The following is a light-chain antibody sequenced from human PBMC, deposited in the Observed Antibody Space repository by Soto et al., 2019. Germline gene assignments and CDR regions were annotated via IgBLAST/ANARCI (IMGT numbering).Light chain of an antibody. V-gene: IGKV3D-15*01. CDR3: QQYNNWPLWT. CDR2: DAS. J-gene: IGKJ1*01. CDR1: QSVSSSY. Sequence: ESVLTQSPGTLSLSPVERATLSCRASQSVSSSYLAWYQQKPGQAPRLLIYDASNRATDIPARFSGSGSGTEFTLTISSLQSEDFAVYYCQQYNNWPLWTFGQGTKVDIK.